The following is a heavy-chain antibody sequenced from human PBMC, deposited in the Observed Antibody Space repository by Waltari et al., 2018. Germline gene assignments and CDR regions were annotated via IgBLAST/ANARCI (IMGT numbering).Heavy chain of an antibody. V-gene: IGHV4-39*01. CDR3: AGYSSGWYVVAFEI. CDR2: IYYRVRP. CDR1: GGSISSSSSY. D-gene: IGHD6-19*01. Sequence: QLQLQESGPGLVTLSETLSLTCTVSGGSISSSSSYWGWLRQPPGRGLEWIGSIYYRVRPYYSPSVKSRVTISVDTSKTQCSLKLSSVTAADTAVYYCAGYSSGWYVVAFEIWGRGTMVTVSS. J-gene: IGHJ3*02.